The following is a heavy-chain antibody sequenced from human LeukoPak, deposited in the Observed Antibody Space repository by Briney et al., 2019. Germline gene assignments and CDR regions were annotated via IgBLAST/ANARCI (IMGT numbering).Heavy chain of an antibody. V-gene: IGHV4-59*01. Sequence: PSETLSLTCTVSGGSISSYYWSWIRQPPGKGLEWIGYIYYSGSTNYNPSLKSRVTISVDTSKNQFSLKLSSVTAADTAVYCCAREGYSGYDYRARALDYWGQGTLVTVSS. D-gene: IGHD5-12*01. CDR2: IYYSGST. CDR1: GGSISSYY. CDR3: AREGYSGYDYRARALDY. J-gene: IGHJ4*02.